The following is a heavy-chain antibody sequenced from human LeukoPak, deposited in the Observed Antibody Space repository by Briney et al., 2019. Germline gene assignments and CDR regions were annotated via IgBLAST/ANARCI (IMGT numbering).Heavy chain of an antibody. CDR3: ARPVNYDFWSGPYDY. J-gene: IGHJ4*02. CDR2: IYYSGST. V-gene: IGHV4-39*01. Sequence: SETLSLTCIVSGGSISSSSYYWGWIRQPPGKGLEWIGSIYYSGSTYYNPSLKSRVTISVDTSKNQFSLKLSSVTAADTAVYYCARPVNYDFWSGPYDYWGQGTLVTVSS. CDR1: GGSISSSSYY. D-gene: IGHD3-3*01.